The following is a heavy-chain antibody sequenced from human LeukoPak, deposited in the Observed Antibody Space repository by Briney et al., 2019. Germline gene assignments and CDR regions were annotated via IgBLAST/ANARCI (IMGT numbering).Heavy chain of an antibody. J-gene: IGHJ6*03. V-gene: IGHV3-53*01. CDR1: GFTVSSNY. Sequence: GGSLRLSCAASGFTVSSNYMSWVRQAPGKGLDWVSVIYGGGSTYYADSVKGRFTISRDNSKNTVYLQMNSLRAEDTAVYYCSSGSPYYYYYMDVWGKGTTVTVSS. D-gene: IGHD3-10*01. CDR2: IYGGGST. CDR3: SSGSPYYYYYMDV.